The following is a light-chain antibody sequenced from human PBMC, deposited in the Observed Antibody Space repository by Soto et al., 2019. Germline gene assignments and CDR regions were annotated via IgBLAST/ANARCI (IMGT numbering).Light chain of an antibody. CDR1: QDVSDY. J-gene: IGKJ1*01. V-gene: IGKV1-9*01. Sequence: DIRLTQSPSFLTASLGDRVTITFRASQDVSDYLAWCQQRPGRAAKLLIYAGSTLRSGVPSRFSGSGSGTEFSLTISSLQPEDFATYYCQQSYSSPPTFGQGTKVDIK. CDR2: AGS. CDR3: QQSYSSPPT.